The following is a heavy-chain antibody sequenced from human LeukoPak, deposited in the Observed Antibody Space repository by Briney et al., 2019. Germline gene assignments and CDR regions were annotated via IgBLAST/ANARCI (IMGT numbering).Heavy chain of an antibody. CDR3: ARVVSAMPNWFDP. CDR1: GGSFSGYY. J-gene: IGHJ5*02. CDR2: INHSGST. Sequence: SETLSLTCAVYGGSFSGYYWSWIRQPPGKGLEWIGEINHSGSTNYNPSLRSRVTISVDTSKNQFSLKLSSVTAADTAVYYCARVVSAMPNWFDPWGQGTLVTVSS. D-gene: IGHD2-2*01. V-gene: IGHV4-34*01.